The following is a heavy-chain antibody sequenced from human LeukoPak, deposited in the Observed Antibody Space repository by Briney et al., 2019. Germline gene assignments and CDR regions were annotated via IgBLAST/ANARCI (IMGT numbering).Heavy chain of an antibody. CDR3: AREGPNDAFDI. J-gene: IGHJ3*02. CDR1: GFTFSSYS. D-gene: IGHD4/OR15-4a*01. CDR2: ISSSSSYI. V-gene: IGHV3-21*01. Sequence: GGSLRLSCAASGFTFSSYSMNWVRQAPGKGLEWVSSISSSSSYIYYADSVKGRFTISRDNPKNSLYLQMNSLRAEDTAVYYCAREGPNDAFDIWGQGTMVTVSS.